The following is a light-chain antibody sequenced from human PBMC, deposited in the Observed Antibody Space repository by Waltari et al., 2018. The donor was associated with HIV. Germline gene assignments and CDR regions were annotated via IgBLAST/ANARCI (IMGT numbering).Light chain of an antibody. V-gene: IGKV2-28*01. CDR3: MQALQIPWT. CDR1: QSLLYKNGYNY. CDR2: FGS. Sequence: IVVTQSPLSLPVTPGEPASISCTSNQSLLYKNGYNYLDWYLQKPGQSPQLLIYFGSHRASGVPDRFSGSGSGTHFTLKISKLQTEDVGVYYCMQALQIPWTFGLGTKVEIK. J-gene: IGKJ1*01.